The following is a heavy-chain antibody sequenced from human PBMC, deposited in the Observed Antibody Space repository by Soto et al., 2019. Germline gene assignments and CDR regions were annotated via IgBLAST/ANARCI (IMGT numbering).Heavy chain of an antibody. J-gene: IGHJ4*02. CDR1: GYTFTSYG. Sequence: QVHLVQSGAEVKKPGASVKVSCKCSGYTFTSYGITWVRQAPGQGLEWMGWISAHNGNTNYAQKLQGRVTVTRDTSTSTAYMALRRLRSDDTAVYYCARGRYGDYWGQGALVTVSS. CDR3: ARGRYGDY. CDR2: ISAHNGNT. D-gene: IGHD1-1*01. V-gene: IGHV1-18*01.